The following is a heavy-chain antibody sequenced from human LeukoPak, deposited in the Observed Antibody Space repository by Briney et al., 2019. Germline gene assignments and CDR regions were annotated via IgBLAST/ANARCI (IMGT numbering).Heavy chain of an antibody. CDR2: INPNSGGT. D-gene: IGHD6-19*01. Sequence: ASVKVSRKASGYTFTGYYMHWVRQAPGQGLEWMGWINPNSGGTNYAQKFQGRVTMTRDTSISTAYMELSRLRSDDTAVYYCARDDSSGWYSGYYYYGMDVWGQGTTVTVSS. J-gene: IGHJ6*02. CDR1: GYTFTGYY. V-gene: IGHV1-2*02. CDR3: ARDDSSGWYSGYYYYGMDV.